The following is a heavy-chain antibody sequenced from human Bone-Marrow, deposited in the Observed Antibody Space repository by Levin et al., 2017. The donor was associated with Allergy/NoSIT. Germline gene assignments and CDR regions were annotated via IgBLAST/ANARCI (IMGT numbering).Heavy chain of an antibody. V-gene: IGHV3-15*01. D-gene: IGHD1-26*01. Sequence: GESLKISCAASGFTFSNAWMSWVRQAPGKGLEWVGRIKSKTDGGTTDYAAPVKGRFTISRDDSKNTLYLQMNSLKTEDTAVYYCTTRVGATTGYYFDYWGQGTLVTVSS. CDR1: GFTFSNAW. J-gene: IGHJ4*02. CDR2: IKSKTDGGTT. CDR3: TTRVGATTGYYFDY.